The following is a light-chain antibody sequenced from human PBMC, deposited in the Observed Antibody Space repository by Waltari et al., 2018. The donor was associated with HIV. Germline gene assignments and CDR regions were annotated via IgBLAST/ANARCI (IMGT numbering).Light chain of an antibody. V-gene: IGLV2-14*01. CDR2: EVR. CDR1: SSDVGGYNY. J-gene: IGLJ3*02. CDR3: SSYTSSSTWV. Sequence: QSALTQPASVSGSPGQSITIPCTATSSDVGGYNYVSWYQQHPGKAPKLMIYEVRNRPSGVSNRFSGSKSGNTASLTISGLQAEDEADYYCSSYTSSSTWVFGGGTKLTVL.